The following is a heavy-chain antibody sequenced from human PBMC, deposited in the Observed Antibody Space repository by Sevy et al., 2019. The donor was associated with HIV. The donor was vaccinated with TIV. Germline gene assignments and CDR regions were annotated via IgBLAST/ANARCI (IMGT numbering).Heavy chain of an antibody. CDR3: AKEATIVVVVAYAFDM. J-gene: IGHJ3*02. CDR2: IGTNGNIT. CDR1: GFAFNTYA. Sequence: GGSLRLSCTASGFAFNTYAMYWVRQAPGKGLEWVSSIGTNGNITYYADSVKGRFIVSRDSSKNTVYLQMHSLRVDDTAVSYCAKEATIVVVVAYAFDMWGQGTTVTVSS. V-gene: IGHV3-23*01. D-gene: IGHD2-15*01.